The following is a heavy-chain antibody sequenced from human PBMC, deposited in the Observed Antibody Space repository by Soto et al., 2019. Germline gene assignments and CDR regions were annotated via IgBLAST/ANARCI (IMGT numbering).Heavy chain of an antibody. CDR3: ARARGRNWFDT. V-gene: IGHV3-48*02. CDR2: IRDDSSIK. Sequence: VQMVQSGGGLVQPGGSLRLSCAASGFSFSIYGMNWVRRAPGKGLEWVAYIRDDSSIKYYADSVTGRFTVSRDNGKDSLYLQMNSLRDEDTAVYYCARARGRNWFDTWGQGTLVTVSP. D-gene: IGHD1-26*01. J-gene: IGHJ5*02. CDR1: GFSFSIYG.